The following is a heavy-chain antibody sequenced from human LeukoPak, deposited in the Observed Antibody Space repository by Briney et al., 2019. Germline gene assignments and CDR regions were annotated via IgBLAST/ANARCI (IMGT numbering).Heavy chain of an antibody. CDR2: ISYGGSNK. V-gene: IGHV3-30*18. Sequence: GGSLRLSCAASGFTFSSYGMHWVRQAPGKGLEWVAVISYGGSNKYYADSVKGRFTISRDNSKNTLYLQMNSLRAEDTAVHYCAKPKRFGIVMPWDYWGQGTLVTVSS. J-gene: IGHJ4*02. CDR1: GFTFSSYG. CDR3: AKPKRFGIVMPWDY. D-gene: IGHD1-26*01.